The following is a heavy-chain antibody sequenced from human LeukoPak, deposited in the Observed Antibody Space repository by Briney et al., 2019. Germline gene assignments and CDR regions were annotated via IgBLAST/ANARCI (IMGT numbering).Heavy chain of an antibody. V-gene: IGHV1-2*04. CDR3: ARDHPPGSGSPQLGFDY. D-gene: IGHD3-10*01. CDR1: GYTFTGYY. CDR2: INPNSGGT. Sequence: ASVKVSCKASGYTFTGYYMHWVRQAPGQGLEWMGWINPNSGGTNYAQKFQGWVTMTRDTSISTAYMELSRLRSDDTAVYYCARDHPPGSGSPQLGFDYWGQGTLVTVSS. J-gene: IGHJ4*02.